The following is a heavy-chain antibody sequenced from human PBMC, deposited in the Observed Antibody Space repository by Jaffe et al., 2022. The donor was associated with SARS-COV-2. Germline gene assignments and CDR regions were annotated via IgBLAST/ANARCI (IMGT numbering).Heavy chain of an antibody. CDR2: ISSSSSYI. Sequence: EVQLVESGGGLVKPGGSLRLSCAASGFTFSSYSMNWVRQAPGKGLEWVSSISSSSSYIYYADSVKGRFTISRDNAKNSLYLQMNSLRAEDTAVYYCARVKAGYSSSWSFDYWGQGTLVTVSS. D-gene: IGHD6-13*01. V-gene: IGHV3-21*01. CDR1: GFTFSSYS. J-gene: IGHJ4*02. CDR3: ARVKAGYSSSWSFDY.